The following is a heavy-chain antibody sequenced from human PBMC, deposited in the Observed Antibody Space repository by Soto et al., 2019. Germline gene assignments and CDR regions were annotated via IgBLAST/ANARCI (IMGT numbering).Heavy chain of an antibody. D-gene: IGHD3-10*01. CDR3: ARGVYGSGNYYTGPSAFDI. V-gene: IGHV1-69*06. J-gene: IGHJ3*02. Sequence: QVQLEQSGAEVKKPGSSVKVSCKASGGTLSDHGVAWLRQAPGQGLEWMGGTIPVFNTAKYAQKFQGRVTVTADKFTNIAYMELSRLRFEDTACYFCARGVYGSGNYYTGPSAFDIWGQGTMVIVSS. CDR2: TIPVFNTA. CDR1: GGTLSDHG.